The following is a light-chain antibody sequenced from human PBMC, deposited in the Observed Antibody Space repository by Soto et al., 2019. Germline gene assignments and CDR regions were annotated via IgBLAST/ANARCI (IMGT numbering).Light chain of an antibody. J-gene: IGLJ1*01. CDR2: EVS. CDR1: SSDVGGYNY. V-gene: IGLV2-8*01. Sequence: QSALTQPPSASGSPGQSVTISCTGTSSDVGGYNYVSWYQQHPGKAPKLIIYEVSNRPSGVPDRFSGSKSGNTASLAVSGLQAEDEADYYCSSYAGINNYVFGTGTKV. CDR3: SSYAGINNYV.